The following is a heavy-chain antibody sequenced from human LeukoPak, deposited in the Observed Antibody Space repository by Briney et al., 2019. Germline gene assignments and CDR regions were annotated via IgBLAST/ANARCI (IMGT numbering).Heavy chain of an antibody. J-gene: IGHJ5*01. CDR3: ATGGYTYGNNWFDS. Sequence: AASVTVSCMASVYTFTTYGIGWVRPAPGQGREWMGWISANNGYTDYTQKLQGRVTMTTDTSTSTAYMELRSLRSDDTAVYYCATGGYTYGNNWFDSWGQGTLVTVSS. CDR2: ISANNGYT. D-gene: IGHD5-18*01. V-gene: IGHV1-18*01. CDR1: VYTFTTYG.